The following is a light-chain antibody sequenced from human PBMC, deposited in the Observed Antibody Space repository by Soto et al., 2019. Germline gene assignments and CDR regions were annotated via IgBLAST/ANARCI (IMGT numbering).Light chain of an antibody. Sequence: SYELTQPPSGSVAPGQTARITCGGYNIGNKAVHWYQRRPGQAPVLVVYDDSDRPSGIPERFSGSNSGNTATLTITRVEAGDEADYYCQVWDTSTDHRGVFGTGTKVTVL. V-gene: IGLV3-21*02. CDR3: QVWDTSTDHRGV. CDR2: DDS. CDR1: NIGNKA. J-gene: IGLJ1*01.